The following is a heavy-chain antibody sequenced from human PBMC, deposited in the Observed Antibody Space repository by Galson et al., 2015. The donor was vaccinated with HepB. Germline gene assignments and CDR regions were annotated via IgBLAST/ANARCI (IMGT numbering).Heavy chain of an antibody. CDR3: TTTYYYDSSGYPRYAFDI. J-gene: IGHJ3*02. D-gene: IGHD3-22*01. CDR2: IKSKTDGGTT. CDR1: GFTFSNAW. Sequence: SLRLSCAASGFTFSNAWMSWVRQAPGKGLEWVGRIKSKTDGGTTDYAAPVKGRFTISRDDSKNTLYLQMNSLKTEDTAVYYCTTTYYYDSSGYPRYAFDIWGQGTMVTVSS. V-gene: IGHV3-15*01.